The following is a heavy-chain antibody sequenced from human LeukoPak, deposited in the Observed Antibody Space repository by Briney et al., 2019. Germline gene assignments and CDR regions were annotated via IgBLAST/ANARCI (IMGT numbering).Heavy chain of an antibody. Sequence: GGSLRLSCAASGFSFSSHWMHWVRQVPGKGLLWVSHIDTAGSTTTYADSVKGRFIISRDNAKNTLYLQMNSLRGEDTAVYYCAREGGTYSFDYWGLGTVVTVSS. V-gene: IGHV3-74*03. CDR3: AREGGTYSFDY. CDR2: IDTAGSTT. D-gene: IGHD3-16*01. J-gene: IGHJ4*02. CDR1: GFSFSSHW.